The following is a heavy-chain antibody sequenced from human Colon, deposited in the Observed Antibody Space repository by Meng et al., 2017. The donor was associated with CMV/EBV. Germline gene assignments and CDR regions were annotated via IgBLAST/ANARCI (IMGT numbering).Heavy chain of an antibody. J-gene: IGHJ3*02. D-gene: IGHD3-3*01. V-gene: IGHV4-34*01. CDR1: GDSIRDSDYF. CDR3: ARRPITIFGVVQAFDI. Sequence: GSLRLSCTVSGDSIRDSDYFWAWLRQPPGKGLEWIGEINHSGSTNYNPSLKSRVTISVDTSKNQFSLKLSSVTAADTAVYYCARRPITIFGVVQAFDIWGQGTMVTVSS. CDR2: INHSGST.